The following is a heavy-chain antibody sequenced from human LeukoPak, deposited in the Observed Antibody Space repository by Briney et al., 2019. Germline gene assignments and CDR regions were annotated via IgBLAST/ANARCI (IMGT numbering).Heavy chain of an antibody. V-gene: IGHV3-11*06. CDR1: GFTFSDYY. J-gene: IGHJ4*02. Sequence: GGSLRLSCATSGFTFSDYYMSWIRQAPGKGLGWVSYISSSSSYTNYADSVKGRFTISRDNAKNSLYLQMNSLRAEDTAVYYCARDPRIAVDYWGQGTLVTVSS. CDR2: ISSSSSYT. CDR3: ARDPRIAVDY. D-gene: IGHD6-13*01.